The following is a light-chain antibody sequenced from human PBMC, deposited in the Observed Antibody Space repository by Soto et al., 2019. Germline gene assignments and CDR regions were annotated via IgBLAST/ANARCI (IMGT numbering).Light chain of an antibody. CDR1: QTISSW. V-gene: IGKV1-5*03. CDR2: KAS. J-gene: IGKJ1*01. CDR3: QHYDSYSEA. Sequence: DIQMPQSPSTLSGSVGDRVTITCRASQTISSWLSWYQQKPGKAPKLLIYKASTLKSGVPSRFIGSGSVTQFTLTISSLQPDDFETFYCQHYDSYSEAFGQGTKVELK.